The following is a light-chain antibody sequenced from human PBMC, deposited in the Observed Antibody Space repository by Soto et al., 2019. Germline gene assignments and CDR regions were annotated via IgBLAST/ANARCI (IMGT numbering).Light chain of an antibody. CDR1: SSNIGAGYD. CDR2: GNS. V-gene: IGLV1-40*01. CDR3: QSYDSSLSGYV. J-gene: IGLJ1*01. Sequence: QSVLTQPPSVSGAPGQRVTISCTGSSSNIGAGYDVHWYQQLPGTAPKVLIYGNSNRPSGVPDRFSGSKSGTSASLAITGLQAEDEADYYCQSYDSSLSGYVFGTGTKVTDL.